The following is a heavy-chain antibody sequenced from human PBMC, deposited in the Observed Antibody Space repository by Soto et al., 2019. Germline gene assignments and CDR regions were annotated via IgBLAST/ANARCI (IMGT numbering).Heavy chain of an antibody. V-gene: IGHV3-11*01. CDR3: ATVFRSSNFNS. CDR2: ITSSSSTI. J-gene: IGHJ4*02. D-gene: IGHD3-10*02. CDR1: GLSFSDYY. Sequence: QVELVESGGGLVKPGGSLRLSCAASGLSFSDYYMSWIRQAPGKGLEWIAYITSSSSTIYYADSVKGRFTISRNDAKNSLYLQLDSLRAEDTAVYYCATVFRSSNFNSWGQGTLVTVSS.